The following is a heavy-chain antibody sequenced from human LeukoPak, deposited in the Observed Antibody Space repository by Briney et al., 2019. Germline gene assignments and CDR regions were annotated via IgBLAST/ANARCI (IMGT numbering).Heavy chain of an antibody. V-gene: IGHV3-53*01. D-gene: IGHD2-15*01. CDR3: ARVRCSGGSCPYYYYYYYMDV. CDR2: IYSGGST. Sequence: PGGSLRLSCAASGFTVSSNYMSWVRQAPGKGLEWVSVIYSGGSTYYADSVKGRFTISRDNSKNTLYLQTNSLRAEDTAVYYCARVRCSGGSCPYYYYYYYMDVWGKGTTVTVSS. J-gene: IGHJ6*03. CDR1: GFTVSSNY.